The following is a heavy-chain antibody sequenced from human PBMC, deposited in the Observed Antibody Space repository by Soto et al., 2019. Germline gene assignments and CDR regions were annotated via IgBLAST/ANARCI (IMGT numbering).Heavy chain of an antibody. V-gene: IGHV4-59*12. CDR1: GGSISNYY. D-gene: IGHD5-12*01. J-gene: IGHJ4*02. Sequence: PSETLSLTCIVSGGSISNYYWSWIRQSPGKGLEWIGYIYDNGYTKYKPSLKSRVTISVDTSKNQFSLKLSSVTAADTAVYYCARTQVVEMATIHYFDYWGQGTLVTVSS. CDR2: IYDNGYT. CDR3: ARTQVVEMATIHYFDY.